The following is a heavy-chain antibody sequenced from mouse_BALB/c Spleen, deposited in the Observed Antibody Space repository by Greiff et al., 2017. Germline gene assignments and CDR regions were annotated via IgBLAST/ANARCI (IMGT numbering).Heavy chain of an antibody. CDR3: ARSIPGAMDY. J-gene: IGHJ4*01. V-gene: IGHV3-2*02. Sequence: DVKLQESGPGLVKPSQSLSLTCTVTGYSITSDYAWNWIRQFPGNKLEWMGYISYSGSTSYNPSLKSRISITRDTSKNQFFLQLNSVTTEDTATYYCARSIPGAMDYWGQGTSVTVSS. CDR1: GYSITSDYA. CDR2: ISYSGST.